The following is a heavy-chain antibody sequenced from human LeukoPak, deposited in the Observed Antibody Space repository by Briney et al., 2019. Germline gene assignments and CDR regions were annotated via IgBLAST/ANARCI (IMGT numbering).Heavy chain of an antibody. CDR2: IYYSGST. CDR3: ARHHGLVVTAFFDY. V-gene: IGHV4-31*03. CDR1: GGSISSGGYY. D-gene: IGHD2-21*02. J-gene: IGHJ4*02. Sequence: SQTLCLTCTVSGGSISSGGYYWSWMRQHPGKGLEWIGYIYYSGSTYYNPSLKSRVTISVDTSKNQFSLKLSSVTAADTAVYYCARHHGLVVTAFFDYWGQGTLVTVSS.